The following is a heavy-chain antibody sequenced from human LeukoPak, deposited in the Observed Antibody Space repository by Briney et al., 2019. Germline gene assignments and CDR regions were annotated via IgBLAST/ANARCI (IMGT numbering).Heavy chain of an antibody. V-gene: IGHV1-46*01. CDR3: ARDPLTLYSSSWSGVSWFDY. CDR2: INPSGGST. D-gene: IGHD6-13*01. CDR1: GYTFTSYY. Sequence: ASVKVSCKASGYTFTSYYMHWVRQAPGQGLEWMGIINPSGGSTSYAQKFQGRVTMTTDTSTSTAYMELRSLRSDDTAVYYCARDPLTLYSSSWSGVSWFDYWGQGTLVTVSS. J-gene: IGHJ4*02.